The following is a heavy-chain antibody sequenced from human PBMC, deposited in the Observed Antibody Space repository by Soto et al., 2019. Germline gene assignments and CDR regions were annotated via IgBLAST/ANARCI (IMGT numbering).Heavy chain of an antibody. Sequence: QVQLVQSGAELKKPGSSVKVSCKPSGGTFNSYTFGWVRQAPGQGLEWVGRIIPILGLTNNALKFQGRLTVTADKSTATAYIELRSLLSEVTAIYYFAVQSPGAGYRAFELWGQGTMVTDSS. CDR2: IIPILGLT. V-gene: IGHV1-69*02. D-gene: IGHD1-1*01. CDR3: AVQSPGAGYRAFEL. CDR1: GGTFNSYT. J-gene: IGHJ3*01.